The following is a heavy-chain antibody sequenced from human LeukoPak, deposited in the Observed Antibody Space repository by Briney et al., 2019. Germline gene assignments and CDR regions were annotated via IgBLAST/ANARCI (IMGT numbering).Heavy chain of an antibody. D-gene: IGHD4-17*01. Sequence: SSQTLSLTCAISGDSVSSNSAPWNCIRQSPGRGLEWLGRTYYRSKWCNDYAISVKSRTTIMPNTSKNQFSLQLNSVTAEDTAVYYCVRDRHGRGMDVWGQGTTVTVSS. CDR1: GDSVSSNSAP. V-gene: IGHV6-1*01. CDR2: TYYRSKWCN. CDR3: VRDRHGRGMDV. J-gene: IGHJ6*02.